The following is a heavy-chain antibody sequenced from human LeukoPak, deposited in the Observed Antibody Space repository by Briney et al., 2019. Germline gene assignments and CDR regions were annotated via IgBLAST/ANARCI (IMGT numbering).Heavy chain of an antibody. V-gene: IGHV4-39*07. J-gene: IGHJ6*03. Sequence: SETLSLTCTVSGGSISSSSYYWGWIRQPPGKGLEWIGSIYYSGSTYYNPSLKSRVTISVDTSKNQFSLKLSSVTAADTAVYYCARDIVVPAAFYYYYYMDVWGKGTTVTVSS. CDR1: GGSISSSSYY. D-gene: IGHD2-2*01. CDR3: ARDIVVPAAFYYYYYMDV. CDR2: IYYSGST.